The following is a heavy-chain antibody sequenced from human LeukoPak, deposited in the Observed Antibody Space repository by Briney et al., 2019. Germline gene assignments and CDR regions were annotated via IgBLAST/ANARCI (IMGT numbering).Heavy chain of an antibody. J-gene: IGHJ4*02. V-gene: IGHV3-9*01. D-gene: IGHD3-22*01. CDR1: GFTFDDYA. CDR2: ISWNSGSI. CDR3: AKAIDTDSSGYSFDY. Sequence: GRSLRLSCAASGFTFDDYAMHWVRQAPGKGLEWVSGISWNSGSIGYADSVKGRFTISRDNAKNSLYLQMNSLRAEDTALYYCAKAIDTDSSGYSFDYWGQGTLVTVSS.